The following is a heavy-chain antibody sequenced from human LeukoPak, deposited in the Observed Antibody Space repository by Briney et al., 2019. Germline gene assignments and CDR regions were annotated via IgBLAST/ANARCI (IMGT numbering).Heavy chain of an antibody. J-gene: IGHJ5*01. CDR1: GGSISSYY. D-gene: IGHD1-26*01. CDR2: IYGGGST. CDR3: ARQVGQMRFDS. Sequence: SETLSLTCTVSGGSISSYYCSWIRQPPGKGLEWIGYIYGGGSTNYNPSLTSRVTISVDTSKNQFSLSLSSVTAPDTAVYYCARQVGQMRFDSWGQGTLVTVSS. V-gene: IGHV4-59*08.